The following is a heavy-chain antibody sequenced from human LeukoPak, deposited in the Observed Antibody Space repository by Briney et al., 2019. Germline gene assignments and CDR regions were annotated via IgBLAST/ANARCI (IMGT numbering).Heavy chain of an antibody. Sequence: SETLSLTCTISGGSISSSNYYWGWTRQPPGNGLEWFGRISYSGGTAYNPSLRSRVTISIDTSKNQFSLKLNSVTAADTAVYYCAREVEYYDSSGYRPHAFDIWGQGTVVTVSS. V-gene: IGHV4-39*02. CDR2: ISYSGGT. J-gene: IGHJ3*02. D-gene: IGHD3-22*01. CDR3: AREVEYYDSSGYRPHAFDI. CDR1: GGSISSSNYY.